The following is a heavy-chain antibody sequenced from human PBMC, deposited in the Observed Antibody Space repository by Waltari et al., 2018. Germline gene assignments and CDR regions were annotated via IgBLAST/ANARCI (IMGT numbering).Heavy chain of an antibody. CDR1: GGSFSGEY. Sequence: QVQLQQWGAGLLKPSETRSLTCAVYGGSFSGEYWSWIRQPPGKGLEWDGEIDHSGSTKYNPSLKSRVTISVDTSKNQFSLKLSSVTAADTAVYYCAKRPGYCSSTSCYGLNWFDPWGQGTLVTVSS. J-gene: IGHJ5*02. D-gene: IGHD2-2*03. CDR2: IDHSGST. V-gene: IGHV4-34*01. CDR3: AKRPGYCSSTSCYGLNWFDP.